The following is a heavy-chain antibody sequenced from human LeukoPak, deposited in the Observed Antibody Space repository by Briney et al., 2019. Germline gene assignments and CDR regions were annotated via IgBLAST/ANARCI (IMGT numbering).Heavy chain of an antibody. Sequence: ASVKVSCKASGYTFTSYDINWVRQATGQGLEWMGWMNPNSGNTGYAQKFQGRVTMTRNTSINAAYMELSSLTFEDTAVYYCARGKAPPSCGGDCFTFDYWGQGTLVTVSS. V-gene: IGHV1-8*01. CDR1: GYTFTSYD. CDR3: ARGKAPPSCGGDCFTFDY. D-gene: IGHD2-21*01. J-gene: IGHJ4*02. CDR2: MNPNSGNT.